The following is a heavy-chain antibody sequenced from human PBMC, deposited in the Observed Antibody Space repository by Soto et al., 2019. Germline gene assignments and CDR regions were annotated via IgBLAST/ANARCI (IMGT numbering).Heavy chain of an antibody. CDR2: IYSGGNI. Sequence: EVQLVESGGNLVQPGGSLRLSCAASEITVSRNSMSWVRQAPGKGRGRVSRIYSGGNIDYTESVKGRFTVSRDNSKNTLKLQMNSLRAEDTAVYYCTRGITRVGGGNLVDHGMDGWGQWTTVSVSS. J-gene: IGHJ6*02. D-gene: IGHD3-10*01. CDR1: EITVSRNS. CDR3: TRGITRVGGGNLVDHGMDG. V-gene: IGHV3-66*01.